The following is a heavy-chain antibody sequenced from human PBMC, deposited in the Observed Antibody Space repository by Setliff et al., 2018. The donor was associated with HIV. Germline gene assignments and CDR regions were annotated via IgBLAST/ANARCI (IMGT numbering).Heavy chain of an antibody. CDR1: GDSLSSQY. J-gene: IGHJ3*02. Sequence: ASVKVSCKASGDSLSSQYFHWVRQAPGQGPEWMGIIDPSGESINYIQRFQGRVTIDVDTSKNHFSLRLTSVTAADTAVYYCARPLTPSYNFWGDAFGIWGQGTMVTVS. CDR2: IDPSGESI. D-gene: IGHD3-3*01. CDR3: ARPLTPSYNFWGDAFGI. V-gene: IGHV1-46*01.